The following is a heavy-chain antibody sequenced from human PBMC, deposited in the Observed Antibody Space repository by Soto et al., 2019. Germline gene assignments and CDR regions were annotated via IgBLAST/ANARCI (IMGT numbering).Heavy chain of an antibody. CDR3: ARTYSSSWLDYYYYGMDV. V-gene: IGHV4-39*01. J-gene: IGHJ6*02. CDR1: GGSISSSSYY. CDR2: IYYSGST. D-gene: IGHD6-13*01. Sequence: SETLSLTCTVAGGSISSSSYYWGWIRQPPGKGLEWIGSIYYSGSTYYNPSLKSRVTISVDTSKNQFSLKLSSVTAADTAVYYCARTYSSSWLDYYYYGMDVWGQGTTVTVSS.